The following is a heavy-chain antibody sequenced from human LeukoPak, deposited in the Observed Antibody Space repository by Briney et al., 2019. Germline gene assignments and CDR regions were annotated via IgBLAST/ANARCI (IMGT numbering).Heavy chain of an antibody. V-gene: IGHV3-66*01. CDR2: IYSGGTT. D-gene: IGHD4-11*01. CDR1: GFIVTSYY. J-gene: IGHJ6*02. CDR3: ARSYSNHLFGMDV. Sequence: GGSLRLSCEASGFIVTSYYMTWVRQAPGKGLEWVSVIYSGGTTYYADSVKGRVAISRDNSKNTVFLQTNSVRAEHTAVYYCARSYSNHLFGMDVWGQGTTVTVSS.